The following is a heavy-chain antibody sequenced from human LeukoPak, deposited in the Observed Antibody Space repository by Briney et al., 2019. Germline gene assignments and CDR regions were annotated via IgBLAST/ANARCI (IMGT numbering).Heavy chain of an antibody. CDR1: GGSISSYY. V-gene: IGHV4-59*01. CDR3: ARASRWLSYDAFDI. Sequence: SETLSLTCTVSGGSISSYYWSWIRQPPGKGLEWIGYIYYSGSTNYNPSLKSRVTISVDTSKNQSSLKLSSVTAADTAVYYCARASRWLSYDAFDIWGQGTMVTVSS. J-gene: IGHJ3*02. D-gene: IGHD3-9*01. CDR2: IYYSGST.